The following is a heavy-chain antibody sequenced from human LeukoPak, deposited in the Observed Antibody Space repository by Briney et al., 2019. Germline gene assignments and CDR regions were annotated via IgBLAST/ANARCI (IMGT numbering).Heavy chain of an antibody. CDR2: IYTSGST. CDR3: AAYYYGSGSLQAFDI. Sequence: SETLSLTCTVSGGSISSYYWSWIRQPAGKGLEWIGRIYTSGSTNYNPSLTSRVTMSVDTSKNQFSLKLISVTAADTAVYYCAAYYYGSGSLQAFDIWGQGTMVTVSS. J-gene: IGHJ3*02. D-gene: IGHD3-10*01. CDR1: GGSISSYY. V-gene: IGHV4-4*07.